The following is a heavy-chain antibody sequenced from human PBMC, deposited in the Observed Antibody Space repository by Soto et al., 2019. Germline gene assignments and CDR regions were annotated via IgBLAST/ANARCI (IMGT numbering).Heavy chain of an antibody. CDR3: ARAIVGPTTTGWLDP. V-gene: IGHV1-69*13. D-gene: IGHD1-26*01. CDR2: IIPIFGTA. Sequence: VASVKVSCKASGGTFSRYAISWVRQAPGQGLEWMGGIIPIFGTANYAQEFQGRVTITADESTSTAYMELSSLRFEDTAVYYCARAIVGPTTTGWLDPWGQGTRGTAPQ. CDR1: GGTFSRYA. J-gene: IGHJ5*02.